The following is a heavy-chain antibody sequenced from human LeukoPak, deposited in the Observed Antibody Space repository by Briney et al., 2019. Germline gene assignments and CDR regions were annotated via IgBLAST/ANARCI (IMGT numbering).Heavy chain of an antibody. D-gene: IGHD5-18*01. V-gene: IGHV3-48*03. CDR2: IGRSGGTM. CDR3: ARDLVARRGYSYGVFDY. CDR1: GFTFSRSE. Sequence: GGSLRLSCVASGFTFSRSEMNWVRQAPGTGLEWLSYIGRSGGTMYYADSVKGRFTISRDNAKNTLYLQMNSLRAEDTAVYYCARDLVARRGYSYGVFDYWGQGTLVTVSS. J-gene: IGHJ4*02.